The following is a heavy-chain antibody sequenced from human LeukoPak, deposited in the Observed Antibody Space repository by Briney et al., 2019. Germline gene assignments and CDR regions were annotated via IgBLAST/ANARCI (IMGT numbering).Heavy chain of an antibody. Sequence: GSLRLSCAASGFTFSSYSMNWVRQAPGKGLEWVSSISSSSSYIYYADSVKGRFTISRDNAKNSLYLQMNSLRVEDTAVYYCARESGGDYGESFDYWGQGTLVTVSS. CDR2: ISSSSSYI. D-gene: IGHD4-17*01. J-gene: IGHJ4*02. CDR1: GFTFSSYS. V-gene: IGHV3-21*01. CDR3: ARESGGDYGESFDY.